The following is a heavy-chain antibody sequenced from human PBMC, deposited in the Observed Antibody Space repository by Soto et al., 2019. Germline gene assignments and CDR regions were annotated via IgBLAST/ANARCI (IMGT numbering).Heavy chain of an antibody. J-gene: IGHJ4*02. D-gene: IGHD3-3*01. V-gene: IGHV3-7*03. CDR2: IKQDGSEK. Sequence: GGSLRLSCAASGVTFSSYWMSWVRQAPGKGLEWVANIKQDGSEKYYVDSVKGRFTISRDNAKNSLYLQMNSLRAEDTAVYYCAREVSDYDFWSGYYDYWGQGTLVTVSS. CDR3: AREVSDYDFWSGYYDY. CDR1: GVTFSSYW.